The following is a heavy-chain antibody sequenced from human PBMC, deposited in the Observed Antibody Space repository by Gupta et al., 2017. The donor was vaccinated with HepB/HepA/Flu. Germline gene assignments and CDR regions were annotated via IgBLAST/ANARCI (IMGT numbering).Heavy chain of an antibody. Sequence: EVQLVASGGGSVQPGGSLRLSCAASGFPFRSSGMSWVLHAPGKGLEWVANIEQDGSEKYYVDSVKGRFTISRDNAKNSLYLQMNSLRAEDTAVYYCAREIQLWFDYYYYYMDVWGKGTTVTVSS. D-gene: IGHD5-18*01. CDR2: IEQDGSEK. CDR1: GFPFRSSG. V-gene: IGHV3-7*01. J-gene: IGHJ6*03. CDR3: AREIQLWFDYYYYYMDV.